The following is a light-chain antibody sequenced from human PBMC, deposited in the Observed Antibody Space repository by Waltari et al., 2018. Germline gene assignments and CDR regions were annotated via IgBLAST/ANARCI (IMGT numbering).Light chain of an antibody. CDR2: EVT. Sequence: QSALTQPASVSGSPGQSITISCTGTSSDVGSYNLVSWYQQHPGKAPKLMIYEVTRRPAGFSNRFSGAKSVTTAFLTIAGLQAEDEADYYCCSYAVSNTLIFGGGTKVTVL. CDR3: CSYAVSNTLI. V-gene: IGLV2-23*02. J-gene: IGLJ2*01. CDR1: SSDVGSYNL.